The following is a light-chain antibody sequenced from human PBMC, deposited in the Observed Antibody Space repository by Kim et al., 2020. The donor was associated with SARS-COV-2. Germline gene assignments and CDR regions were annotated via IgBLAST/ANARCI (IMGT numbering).Light chain of an antibody. CDR2: DAS. Sequence: SASVGDQITITCQASQDINNYLNWYHHKPGKAPKLLIHDASNLETGVSSRFSGGGSGTHFTFTITGLQPEDFATYFCQHYYNLPYTFGQGTKLEI. CDR3: QHYYNLPYT. CDR1: QDINNY. J-gene: IGKJ2*01. V-gene: IGKV1-33*01.